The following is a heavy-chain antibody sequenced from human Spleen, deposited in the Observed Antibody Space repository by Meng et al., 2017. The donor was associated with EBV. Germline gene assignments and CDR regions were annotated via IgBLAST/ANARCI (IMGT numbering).Heavy chain of an antibody. CDR1: GGPFDGYS. D-gene: IGHD2-8*02. J-gene: IGHJ4*02. V-gene: IGHV4-34*01. CDR2: INHSGNT. CDR3: ATWWGKGYY. Sequence: QVDERQWGAGLLKPSETLSLTCEVYGGPFDGYSWTWIRQPPGKGLEWIGEINHSGNTNYNPSLKSRVTISVDTSKRQFSLKLTSMTAADTAVYYCATWWGKGYYWGQETLVTVSS.